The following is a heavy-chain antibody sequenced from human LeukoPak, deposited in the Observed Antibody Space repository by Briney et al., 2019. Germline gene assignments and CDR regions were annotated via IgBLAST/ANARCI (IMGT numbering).Heavy chain of an antibody. J-gene: IGHJ4*02. CDR2: INPNSGVT. CDR3: ARVEY. CDR1: GYTFTGYY. Sequence: ASVKVSCKASGYTFTGYYVHWVRQAPGQGLEWMGWINPNSGVTNYAQKFQGRATMTRDTSISTAYMELSRLTSDDTAVYYCARVEYWGQGTLVTVSS. V-gene: IGHV1-2*02.